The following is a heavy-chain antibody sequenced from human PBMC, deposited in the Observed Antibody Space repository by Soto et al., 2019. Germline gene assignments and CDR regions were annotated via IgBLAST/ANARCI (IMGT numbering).Heavy chain of an antibody. V-gene: IGHV3-7*01. D-gene: IGHD3-22*01. CDR3: ARDLGAVVVVITKIDALDI. Sequence: VGSLILSCAASGFTLSSYWMSWVRQAPGKGLEWVANIKQDGSEKYYVDSVKGRFTISRDNAKNSLYLQMNSLRAEDTAVYYCARDLGAVVVVITKIDALDIWGQGTMVTVSS. CDR1: GFTLSSYW. CDR2: IKQDGSEK. J-gene: IGHJ3*02.